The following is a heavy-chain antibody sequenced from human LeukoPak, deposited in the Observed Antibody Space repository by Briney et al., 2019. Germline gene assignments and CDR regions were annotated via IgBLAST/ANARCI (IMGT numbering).Heavy chain of an antibody. CDR1: GFTFSTYS. D-gene: IGHD4-17*01. CDR3: AKPIMTTVTTLGLYFDY. Sequence: GGSLRLSCAGSGFTFSTYSMNWVRQAPGKGLEWVAVISYDGSNRYYADSVKGRFTISRDNSKNTLYLQMNSLRAEDTAVYYCAKPIMTTVTTLGLYFDYWGQGALVTVSS. V-gene: IGHV3-30*18. J-gene: IGHJ4*02. CDR2: ISYDGSNR.